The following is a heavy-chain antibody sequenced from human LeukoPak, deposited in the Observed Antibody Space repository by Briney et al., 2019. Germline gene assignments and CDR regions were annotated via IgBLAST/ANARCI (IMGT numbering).Heavy chain of an antibody. CDR3: ATPLDYYDSSGYHRGGD. CDR2: IKTDGSEK. V-gene: IGHV3-7*03. J-gene: IGHJ4*02. CDR1: GFTFSSYW. Sequence: GGSLRLSCEASGFTFSSYWMSWVRQAPGKGLEWVANIKTDGSEKYYVDSVKGRFTISRDNAKNSLYLQMNSLRAEDTAVYYCATPLDYYDSSGYHRGGDWGQGTLVTVSS. D-gene: IGHD3-22*01.